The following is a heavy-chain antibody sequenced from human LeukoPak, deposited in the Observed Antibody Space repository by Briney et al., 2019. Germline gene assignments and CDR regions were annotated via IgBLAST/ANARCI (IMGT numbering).Heavy chain of an antibody. D-gene: IGHD3-22*01. V-gene: IGHV3-73*01. CDR2: IRSKANSYAT. J-gene: IGHJ4*02. CDR1: RFTFSGSA. CDR3: TRPDDSSGYADY. Sequence: GGSLKLSCAASRFTFSGSAMHWVRQASGKGLEWVGRIRSKANSYATEYAASVKGRFTISRDDSKNTAYLQMNSLKTEDTAVYYCTRPDDSSGYADYWGQGTLVTVSS.